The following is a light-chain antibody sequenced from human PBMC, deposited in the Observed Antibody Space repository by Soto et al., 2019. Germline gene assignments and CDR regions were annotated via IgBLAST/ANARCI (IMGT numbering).Light chain of an antibody. CDR3: SSYTASTSHVV. J-gene: IGLJ2*01. V-gene: IGLV2-18*02. CDR2: EVS. Sequence: QSALTQPPSVSGSPGQSVTISCTGTSSDVGRHNRVSWYQQSPGSAPKLMIYEVSNRPSGVPDRFSGSRSGNTASLTISGLQSEDEADYYCSSYTASTSHVVFGGGTKLTVL. CDR1: SSDVGRHNR.